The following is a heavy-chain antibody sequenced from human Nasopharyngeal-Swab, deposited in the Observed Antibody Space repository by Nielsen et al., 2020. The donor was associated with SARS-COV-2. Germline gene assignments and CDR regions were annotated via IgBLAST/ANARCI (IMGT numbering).Heavy chain of an antibody. V-gene: IGHV3-30*04. J-gene: IGHJ4*02. CDR1: GFTFSSYT. CDR3: ARDRPHWGCDY. Sequence: GESLKISCAASGFTFSSYTIHWVRQAPGKGLEWVAVISYDASDKYYADSVKGRFTLSRDNSKSTVYLQMNSLRAGDTAVYYCARDRPHWGCDYWGQGTLVTVSS. D-gene: IGHD3-16*01. CDR2: ISYDASDK.